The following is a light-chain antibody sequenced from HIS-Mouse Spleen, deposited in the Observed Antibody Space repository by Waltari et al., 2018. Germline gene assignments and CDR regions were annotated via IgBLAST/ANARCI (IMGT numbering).Light chain of an antibody. CDR3: AAWDDSLSGPV. J-gene: IGLJ3*02. V-gene: IGLV1-47*01. CDR1: SSNIGRHY. Sequence: QSVLTQPPSASGTPGQRVTISCSGSSSNIGRHYVYWYRQLPGTAPKLLIYRNNQRPSGVPDRFSGSKSGTSASLAISGLRSEDEADYYCAAWDDSLSGPVFGGGTKLTVL. CDR2: RNN.